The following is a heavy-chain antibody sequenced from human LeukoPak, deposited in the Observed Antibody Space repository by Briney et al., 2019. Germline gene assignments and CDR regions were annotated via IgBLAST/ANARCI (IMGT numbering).Heavy chain of an antibody. J-gene: IGHJ2*01. CDR3: ARVYYSRSYDYWYFDL. Sequence: NPSETLSLTCTVSGYSMYSGYYWAWIRQPPGKGLEWIGYIYYSGNTNYNPSLKSRVTISVDTSKNQFSLKLSSVTAADAAVYYCARVYYSRSYDYWYFDLWGRGTLVTVSS. CDR1: GYSMYSGYY. D-gene: IGHD6-13*01. V-gene: IGHV4-59*01. CDR2: IYYSGNT.